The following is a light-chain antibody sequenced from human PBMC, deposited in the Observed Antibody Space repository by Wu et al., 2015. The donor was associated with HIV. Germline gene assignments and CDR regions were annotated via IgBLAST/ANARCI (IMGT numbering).Light chain of an antibody. J-gene: IGKJ5*01. V-gene: IGKV3-11*01. Sequence: EIVMTQSPATLSVSPGERATLSCRASQSVNNYLAWYQHRPGQAPRLLIYDASNRATGIPARFSGSGSGTDFTLTISSLEPEDFAVYYCQQRSNWPPITFGQGTRLDIK. CDR1: QSVNNY. CDR2: DAS. CDR3: QQRSNWPPIT.